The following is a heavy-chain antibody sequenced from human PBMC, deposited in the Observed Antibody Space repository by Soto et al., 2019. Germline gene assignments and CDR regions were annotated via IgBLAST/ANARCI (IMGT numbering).Heavy chain of an antibody. J-gene: IGHJ4*02. CDR3: ARGVHYDSSGYYYFY. D-gene: IGHD3-22*01. CDR2: IIPLFGTA. CDR1: GGTFSTYA. V-gene: IGHV1-69*13. Sequence: SVKVSCNAFGGTFSTYAIDGVRQAPGQGLEWMGGIIPLFGTAKYAQNFQGRITITADESTNTAYMELRSLRSQDTAVYYCARGVHYDSSGYYYFYWGQGTLVTVSS.